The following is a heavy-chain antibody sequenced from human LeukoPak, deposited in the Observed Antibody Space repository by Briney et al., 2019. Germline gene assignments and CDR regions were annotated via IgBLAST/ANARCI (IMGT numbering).Heavy chain of an antibody. V-gene: IGHV3-64*01. D-gene: IGHD5-12*01. J-gene: IGHJ6*03. CDR3: TTTVPVLHSGPHYYYYMDV. CDR1: GFTFSGHT. Sequence: GGSLRLSCVASGFTFSGHTMHWVRQAPGKGLEYISAITTNGGTTYYANSVKGRFTISRDNSRNTLYLQMGSLRVEDMAVYYCTTTVPVLHSGPHYYYYMDVWGKGTTVTVSS. CDR2: ITTNGGTT.